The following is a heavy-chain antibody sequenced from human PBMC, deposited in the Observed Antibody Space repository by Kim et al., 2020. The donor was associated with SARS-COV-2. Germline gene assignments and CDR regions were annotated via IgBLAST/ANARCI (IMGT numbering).Heavy chain of an antibody. Sequence: GGSLRLSCAASGFTFSNDGMSWVRQAPGKGLEWIGRIKSKTDGGTTEYAAPLKGRFTISRDDPKNTLYLQMNSLRTEDTAVYFCTTYWSSFGVLIRNYYDYVMDAWGQGTTVTVS. D-gene: IGHD3-3*01. J-gene: IGHJ6*02. V-gene: IGHV3-15*01. CDR3: TTYWSSFGVLIRNYYDYVMDA. CDR1: GFTFSNDG. CDR2: IKSKTDGGTT.